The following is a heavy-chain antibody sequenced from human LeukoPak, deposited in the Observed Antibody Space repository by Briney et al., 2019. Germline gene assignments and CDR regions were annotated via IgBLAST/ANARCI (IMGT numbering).Heavy chain of an antibody. J-gene: IGHJ4*02. D-gene: IGHD3-10*01. V-gene: IGHV3-23*01. CDR1: GFTFSSFG. Sequence: TGGSLRLSCAASGFTFSSFGMSWVRQAPGKGLEWVSDMSGSGDSTYYADSVKGRFTISRDNSKNKLYLQMNSLRAEDTAIYYCAKSFPYYYGSGSYYINPFDSWGQGTLVTVSS. CDR3: AKSFPYYYGSGSYYINPFDS. CDR2: MSGSGDST.